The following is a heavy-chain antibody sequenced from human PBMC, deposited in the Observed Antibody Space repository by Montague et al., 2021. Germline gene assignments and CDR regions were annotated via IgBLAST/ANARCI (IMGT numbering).Heavy chain of an antibody. CDR1: RSPINSDYY. V-gene: IGHV4-38-2*02. Sequence: SETLSLTCTVSRSPINSDYYWGWIRQPPGKGLEWMGSVFHGGRTYYNPSLKSRVTISVDTSNNHFSLKLSSVTAADTAMYYCARERDRYYYMDIWGKGTTITVSS. CDR2: VFHGGRT. J-gene: IGHJ6*03. CDR3: ARERDRYYYMDI.